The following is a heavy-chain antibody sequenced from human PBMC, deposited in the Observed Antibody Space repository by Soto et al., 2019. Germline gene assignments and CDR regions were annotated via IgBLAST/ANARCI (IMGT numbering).Heavy chain of an antibody. V-gene: IGHV4-59*01. CDR1: GGSISRYY. D-gene: IGHD4-17*01. Sequence: SETLSLTCTVSGGSISRYYWSWIRQPPGKGLEWIGYIYYSGSTNYNPSLKSRVTISVDTSKNQFSLKLSSVTAADTAVYYCASQPYGDYGQLNYWGQGTLVTVSS. J-gene: IGHJ4*02. CDR2: IYYSGST. CDR3: ASQPYGDYGQLNY.